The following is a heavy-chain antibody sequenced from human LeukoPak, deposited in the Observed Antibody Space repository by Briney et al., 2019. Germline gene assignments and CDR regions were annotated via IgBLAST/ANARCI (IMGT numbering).Heavy chain of an antibody. D-gene: IGHD2-15*01. CDR3: TTDGRYCSGGSCLSFDY. J-gene: IGHJ4*02. CDR1: GFTFSNAW. CDR2: IKSKTDGGAT. Sequence: PGGSLRLSCAASGFTFSNAWMSWVRQAPGKGLEWVGRIKSKTDGGATDYAAPVKGRFTISRDDSKNTLYLQMNSLKTEDTAVYYCTTDGRYCSGGSCLSFDYWGQGTLVTVSS. V-gene: IGHV3-15*01.